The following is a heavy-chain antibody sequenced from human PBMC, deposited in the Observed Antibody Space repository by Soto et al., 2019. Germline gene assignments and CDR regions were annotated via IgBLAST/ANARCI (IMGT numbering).Heavy chain of an antibody. Sequence: QITLKESGPTLVKPTQTLTLTCTFSGVSLSSNGVGVGWIRQPPGKALECLAVIYWDDSKNYSPSLKSSFTITKDTSKNQVVLTMTNMDPVDTATYYCERKGSGIYAFDFWGQGTMVTVSS. CDR2: IYWDDSK. CDR3: ERKGSGIYAFDF. D-gene: IGHD1-26*01. V-gene: IGHV2-5*02. J-gene: IGHJ3*01. CDR1: GVSLSSNGVG.